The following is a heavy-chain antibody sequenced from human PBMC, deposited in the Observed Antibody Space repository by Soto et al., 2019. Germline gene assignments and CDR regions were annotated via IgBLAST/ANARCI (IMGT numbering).Heavy chain of an antibody. Sequence: GGPLRVSCAAAAFNFSFYWMTWVRQTPGKGLEWVANINQDGAEKYYVDSVKGRFTISRDNAKNSLYLQMNSLRAEDTAIYYCARINTITIFGVHHYGMDVWGQGTTVTVSS. D-gene: IGHD3-3*01. CDR3: ARINTITIFGVHHYGMDV. J-gene: IGHJ6*02. CDR1: AFNFSFYW. V-gene: IGHV3-7*01. CDR2: INQDGAEK.